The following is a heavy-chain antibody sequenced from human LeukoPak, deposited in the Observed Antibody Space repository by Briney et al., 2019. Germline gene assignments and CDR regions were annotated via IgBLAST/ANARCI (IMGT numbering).Heavy chain of an antibody. CDR3: ARYCSSTSCYYGMDV. Sequence: SETLSLTCAVYGGSFSGYYWNWIRQPPGKGLEWIGEINHSGSTNYNPSLKSRVTISVDTSKNQFSLKLSSVTAADTAVYYCARYCSSTSCYYGMDVWGKGTTVTVSS. J-gene: IGHJ6*04. V-gene: IGHV4-34*01. CDR2: INHSGST. D-gene: IGHD2-2*01. CDR1: GGSFSGYY.